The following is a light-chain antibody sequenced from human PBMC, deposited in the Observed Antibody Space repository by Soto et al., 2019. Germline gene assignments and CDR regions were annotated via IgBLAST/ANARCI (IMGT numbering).Light chain of an antibody. J-gene: IGKJ2*01. CDR3: QQYNNWPQT. CDR1: QSVSSK. V-gene: IGKV3-15*01. CDR2: GAS. Sequence: EIVMTQSPVTLSVSPGERATLSCRASQSVSSKLAWYQQKPGQAPRLLIYGASTRATGIPARFSGSGSGTDFTLSISSLQSEDVSVYYWQQYNNWPQTFGQGTKLEIK.